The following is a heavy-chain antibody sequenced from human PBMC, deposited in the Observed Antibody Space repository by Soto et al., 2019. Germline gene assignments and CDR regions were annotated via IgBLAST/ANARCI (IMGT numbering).Heavy chain of an antibody. CDR1: GFAFSSYA. CDR2: ISTSGGNT. J-gene: IGHJ3*02. D-gene: IGHD2-15*01. V-gene: IGHV3-23*01. Sequence: EAHVLESGGDMVQPGGSLRLSCAASGFAFSSYAMTWVRQAPGKGLEWISLISTSGGNTYYADSVEGRFTISRDNSKSTLYLQMNSLRADDTAVYYCAKFRIYSAFRNALDMWGRGTVVTVSP. CDR3: AKFRIYSAFRNALDM.